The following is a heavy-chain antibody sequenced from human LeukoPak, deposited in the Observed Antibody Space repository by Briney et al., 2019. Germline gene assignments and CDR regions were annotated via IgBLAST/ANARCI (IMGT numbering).Heavy chain of an antibody. Sequence: ASVKVSCKASGYTFTSYGISWVRQAPGQGLEWMGWISAYNGNTNYAQKLQGRVTMTTDTSTSTAYMELRSLRSDDTAVYYCARRSSGQLPSVFDYWGQGTLVTVSS. V-gene: IGHV1-18*01. CDR1: GYTFTSYG. D-gene: IGHD6-6*01. CDR2: ISAYNGNT. J-gene: IGHJ4*02. CDR3: ARRSSGQLPSVFDY.